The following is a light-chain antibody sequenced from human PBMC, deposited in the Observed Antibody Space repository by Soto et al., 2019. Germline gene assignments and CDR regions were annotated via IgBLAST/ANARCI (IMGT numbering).Light chain of an antibody. V-gene: IGKV3-15*01. Sequence: IVITKSPATLSGPPGDRVSLFCRSSQTVSSNLAWYQQKPGQAPRLLIYDASTRATGIPLTFRGSGSGTEFTLTIRRLKSEDSAVYYCHQSNNWLALTSGGGNQLDIK. CDR3: HQSNNWLALT. CDR2: DAS. J-gene: IGKJ4*01. CDR1: QTVSSN.